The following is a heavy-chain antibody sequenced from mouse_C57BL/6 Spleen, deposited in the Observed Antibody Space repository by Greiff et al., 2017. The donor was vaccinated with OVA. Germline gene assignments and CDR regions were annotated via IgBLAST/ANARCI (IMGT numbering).Heavy chain of an antibody. CDR1: GYTFTDYE. CDR3: TRLDYGSFDY. Sequence: QVQLKESGAELVRPGASVTLSCKASGYTFTDYEMHWVKQTPVHGLEWIGAIDPETGGTAYNQKFKGKAILTADKSSSTAYMELRSLTSEDSAVYYCTRLDYGSFDYWGQGTTLTVSS. J-gene: IGHJ2*01. D-gene: IGHD1-1*01. CDR2: IDPETGGT. V-gene: IGHV1-15*01.